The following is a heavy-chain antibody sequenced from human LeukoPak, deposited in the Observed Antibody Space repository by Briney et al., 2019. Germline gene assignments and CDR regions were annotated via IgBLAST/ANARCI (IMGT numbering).Heavy chain of an antibody. CDR2: IWYDGSNK. V-gene: IGHV3-33*01. J-gene: IGHJ3*02. Sequence: PGGSLRLSCAASGFTFSSYGMHWVRQAPGKGLEWVAVIWYDGSNKYYADSVKGRFTISRDNSKNTLYLQMNSLRAEDTAVYYCARGTVQLEHSDAFDIWGQGTMVTVSS. D-gene: IGHD1-1*01. CDR1: GFTFSSYG. CDR3: ARGTVQLEHSDAFDI.